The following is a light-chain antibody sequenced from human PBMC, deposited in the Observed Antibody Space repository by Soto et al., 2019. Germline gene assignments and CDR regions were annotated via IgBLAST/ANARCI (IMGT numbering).Light chain of an antibody. CDR1: RSNIGSNT. J-gene: IGLJ2*01. CDR2: RTD. Sequence: QSVLTQPPSASGAPGQRVTISCSGSRSNIGSNTVHWYQQFPGTAPKLLVYRTDHRPSGVPDRFSGSKSGTSAPLAISGLQSEDESYYYCASWDDMLSGPVLGGGTQLTVL. V-gene: IGLV1-44*01. CDR3: ASWDDMLSGPV.